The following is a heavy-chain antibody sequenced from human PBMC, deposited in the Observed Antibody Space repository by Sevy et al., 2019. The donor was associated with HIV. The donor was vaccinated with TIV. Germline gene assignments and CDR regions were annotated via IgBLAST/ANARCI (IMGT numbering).Heavy chain of an antibody. CDR3: ATTSTPLYYYALDV. CDR1: GFTISRKY. Sequence: GGSLRLSCAASGFTISRKYMSWVRQAPGKGLEWVSVIYSGEYTYYADSMKGRFTISRDISRNTLNLEMNNLRAEDTAIYYCATTSTPLYYYALDVWGQGTTVTV. D-gene: IGHD1-26*01. V-gene: IGHV3-53*01. J-gene: IGHJ6*02. CDR2: IYSGEYT.